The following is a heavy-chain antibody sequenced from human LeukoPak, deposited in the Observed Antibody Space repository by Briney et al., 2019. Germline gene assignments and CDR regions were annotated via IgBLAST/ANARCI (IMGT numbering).Heavy chain of an antibody. Sequence: ASVKVSCKASGYTFTSYGISWVRQAPGQGLEWMGWISAYNGNTNYAQKLQGRVTMTTDTSTCTAYMELRSLRSDDTAVYYCAREGTAVSSGFWYYYYGMDVWGQGTTVTVSS. J-gene: IGHJ6*02. V-gene: IGHV1-18*01. CDR3: AREGTAVSSGFWYYYYGMDV. D-gene: IGHD6-13*01. CDR2: ISAYNGNT. CDR1: GYTFTSYG.